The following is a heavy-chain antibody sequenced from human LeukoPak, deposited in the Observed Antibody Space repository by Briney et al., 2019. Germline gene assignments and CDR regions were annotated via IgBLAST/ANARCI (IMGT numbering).Heavy chain of an antibody. J-gene: IGHJ3*02. CDR2: LYHSDSA. D-gene: IGHD3-16*02. V-gene: IGHV4-38-2*01. CDR1: GYSISNGYY. Sequence: PSETLSLTCAVSGYSISNGYYWVWIRQPPGRGLEWIGSLYHSDSAYYNTSLRSRVSMSVDTSKNQFSLKLSSVTAADTAVYYCARRYTMTDAFDIWGQGTMVTVSS. CDR3: ARRYTMTDAFDI.